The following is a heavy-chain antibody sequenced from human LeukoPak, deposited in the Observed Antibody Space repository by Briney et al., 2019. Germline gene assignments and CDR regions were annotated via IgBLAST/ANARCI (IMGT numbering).Heavy chain of an antibody. J-gene: IGHJ4*02. Sequence: NASETLSLTCTVSGGSISSYYWSWIRQPPGKGLEWIGYTYYSGSTNYNPSLKSRVTISVDTSKNQFSLNLSSVTAADTAVYYCARAQSGYYYGGFDYWGQGTLVTVSS. V-gene: IGHV4-59*01. D-gene: IGHD3-22*01. CDR2: TYYSGST. CDR1: GGSISSYY. CDR3: ARAQSGYYYGGFDY.